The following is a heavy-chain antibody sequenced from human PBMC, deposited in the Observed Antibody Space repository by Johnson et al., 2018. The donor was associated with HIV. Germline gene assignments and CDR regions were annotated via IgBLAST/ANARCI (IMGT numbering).Heavy chain of an antibody. D-gene: IGHD2-15*01. CDR1: GFTFSSYG. Sequence: QVQLVESVGGVVQPGGSLRLSCAASGFTFSSYGMHWVRQAPGKGLEWVAFIRYDGSNKYYADSVKGRFTISRDNSKNTLYLQMNSLRAEDTAVYYCAKDPGRRDPHAFDIWGQGTMVTVSS. J-gene: IGHJ3*02. CDR3: AKDPGRRDPHAFDI. V-gene: IGHV3-30*02. CDR2: IRYDGSNK.